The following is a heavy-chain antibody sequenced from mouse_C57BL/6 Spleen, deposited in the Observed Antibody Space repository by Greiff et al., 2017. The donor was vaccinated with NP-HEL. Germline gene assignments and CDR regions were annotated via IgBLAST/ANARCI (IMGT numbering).Heavy chain of an antibody. J-gene: IGHJ1*03. V-gene: IGHV1-53*01. CDR1: GYTFTSYW. CDR2: INPSNGGT. Sequence: VQLQQPGTELVKPGASVKLSCKASGYTFTSYWMHWVKQRPGQGLEWIGNINPSNGGTNYNEKFKSKATLTVDKSSSTAYMQLSSLTSEDSAVYYCARAGGSSYVWYCDVWGTGTTVTVSS. D-gene: IGHD1-1*01. CDR3: ARAGGSSYVWYCDV.